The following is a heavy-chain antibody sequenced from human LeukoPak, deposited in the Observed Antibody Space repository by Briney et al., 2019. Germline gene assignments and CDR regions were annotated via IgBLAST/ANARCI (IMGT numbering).Heavy chain of an antibody. J-gene: IGHJ6*03. CDR3: ARDPYSGSYGDYYYYYMDV. Sequence: GGSLRLSCAASGFTFSTYNMNWVRQAPGKGLEWVSSITSSSSSYIYYADSVKGRFTISRDNAKNSLYLQMNSLRDEDTAVYYCARDPYSGSYGDYYYYYMDVWGKGTTVTISS. CDR1: GFTFSTYN. D-gene: IGHD1-26*01. V-gene: IGHV3-21*01. CDR2: ITSSSSSYI.